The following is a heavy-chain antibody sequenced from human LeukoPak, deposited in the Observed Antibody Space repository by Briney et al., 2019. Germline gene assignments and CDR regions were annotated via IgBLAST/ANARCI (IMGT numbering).Heavy chain of an antibody. CDR1: GYSISSGYY. J-gene: IGHJ6*03. D-gene: IGHD5-24*01. CDR2: IYHSGST. CDR3: ARNRRDGYNGYYYMDV. Sequence: SETLSLTCTVSGYSISSGYYWGWIRQPPGKGLEWIGGIYHSGSTYYNPSLKSRVTISVDTSKNQFSLKLSSVTAADTAVYYCARNRRDGYNGYYYMDVWGKGTTVTVSS. V-gene: IGHV4-38-2*02.